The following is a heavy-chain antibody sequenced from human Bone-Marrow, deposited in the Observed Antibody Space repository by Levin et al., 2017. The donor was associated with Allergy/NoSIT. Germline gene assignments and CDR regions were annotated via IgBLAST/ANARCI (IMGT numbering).Heavy chain of an antibody. D-gene: IGHD5-24*01. CDR2: IYYLGHT. Sequence: PSETLSLTCTVSGGSIGSSDYYWSWIRQTPGKGLEWIGCIYYLGHTYYDRSLKSRVAISVDTSKNQLSLKLRSVTAADTAVYYCARGDDSPARFYMDVWGKGTTVTVSS. V-gene: IGHV4-30-4*01. J-gene: IGHJ6*03. CDR3: ARGDDSPARFYMDV. CDR1: GGSIGSSDYY.